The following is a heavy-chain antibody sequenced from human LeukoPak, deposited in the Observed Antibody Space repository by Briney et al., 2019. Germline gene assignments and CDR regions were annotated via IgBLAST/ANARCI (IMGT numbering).Heavy chain of an antibody. CDR1: SNYW. Sequence: PGGSLRLSCAASSNYWMHWVRQAPGKGLEWVSRINSDGSATTYADSVKGRFTISRDYAKNTLYLQMNSLRVEDTAVYYCATSPVIGLGWGQGTLVTVSS. CDR3: ATSPVIGLG. J-gene: IGHJ4*02. CDR2: INSDGSAT. D-gene: IGHD3-22*01. V-gene: IGHV3-74*01.